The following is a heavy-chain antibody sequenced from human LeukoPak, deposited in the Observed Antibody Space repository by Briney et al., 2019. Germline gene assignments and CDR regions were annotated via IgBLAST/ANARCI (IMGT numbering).Heavy chain of an antibody. Sequence: ASVKVSCKASGYTFTSYDISWVRQAPGQGLEWMGGIIPIFGTANYAQKFQGRVTITADESTSTAYMELSSLRSEDTTVYYCAREPVYYDSTGTLLQHWGQGTLVTVSS. V-gene: IGHV1-69*13. J-gene: IGHJ1*01. CDR1: GYTFTSYD. CDR2: IIPIFGTA. CDR3: AREPVYYDSTGTLLQH. D-gene: IGHD3-22*01.